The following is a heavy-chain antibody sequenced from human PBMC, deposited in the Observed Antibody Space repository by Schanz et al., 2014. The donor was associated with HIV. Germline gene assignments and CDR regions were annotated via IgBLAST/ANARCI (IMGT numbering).Heavy chain of an antibody. CDR2: MIPSFRLR. D-gene: IGHD3-3*02. J-gene: IGHJ6*02. Sequence: QVQLVQSGAEVHKPGSSVKVSCKASGGTFSSYAISWVRQAPGQGLEWMGGMIPSFRLRTYAQKFQGRVTIAADESASTAYMELNSLRSDDTAVYYCAKSPIFGDVIFYGMDVWGQGTLVTVSS. V-gene: IGHV1-69*01. CDR1: GGTFSSYA. CDR3: AKSPIFGDVIFYGMDV.